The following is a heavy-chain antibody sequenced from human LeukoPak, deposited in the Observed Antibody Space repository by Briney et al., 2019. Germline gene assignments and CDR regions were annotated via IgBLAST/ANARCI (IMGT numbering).Heavy chain of an antibody. V-gene: IGHV4-38-2*02. CDR2: IYHSGST. J-gene: IGHJ4*02. CDR3: ARGTRAVAGPLDY. Sequence: PSETLSLTCTVSGYSISSGYYWGWIRQPPGKGLEWIGSIYHSGSTYYNPSLKSRVTISVDTSKNQFSLKLSSVTAADTALYYCARGTRAVAGPLDYWGQGTLVTVSS. D-gene: IGHD6-19*01. CDR1: GYSISSGYY.